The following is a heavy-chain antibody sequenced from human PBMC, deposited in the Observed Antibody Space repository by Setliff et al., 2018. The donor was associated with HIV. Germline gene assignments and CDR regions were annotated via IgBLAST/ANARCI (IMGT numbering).Heavy chain of an antibody. V-gene: IGHV3-7*01. CDR1: GFNFSNYW. CDR3: ARLTTASLDV. J-gene: IGHJ6*04. Sequence: PGGSLRLSCAASGFNFSNYWMSWVRQAPGKGLEWVANIKQDGSEKKYEDSVKGRFSISRDNAKQSMYLQMDSLRAEDTAVYYCARLTTASLDVWGKGTTVTVSS. CDR2: IKQDGSEK. D-gene: IGHD1-1*01.